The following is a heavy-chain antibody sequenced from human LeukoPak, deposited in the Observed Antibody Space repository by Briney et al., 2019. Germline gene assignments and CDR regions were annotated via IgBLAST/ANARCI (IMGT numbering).Heavy chain of an antibody. V-gene: IGHV3-23*01. CDR3: AKTMGRIDVDY. CDR2: TTDSGAST. D-gene: IGHD2-15*01. Sequence: PGGSLRLSCAASGFSFSTFAMSWVRQAPGKGLEWVSTTTDSGASTYYADSVKGRFTISRDNSKNTMYLQMDSLTAEDTAVYYCAKTMGRIDVDYWGQGTLITVSS. J-gene: IGHJ4*02. CDR1: GFSFSTFA.